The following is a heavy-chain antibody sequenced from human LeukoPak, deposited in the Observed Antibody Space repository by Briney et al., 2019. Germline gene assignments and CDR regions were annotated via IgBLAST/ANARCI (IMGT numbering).Heavy chain of an antibody. V-gene: IGHV3-23*01. CDR3: AKDYYGDRAFDI. CDR2: IXXXXXXX. Sequence: GGSLRLSCAASGXXXXXXSMNWVRQAPGXGXXWXSXIXXXXXXXXXXXXXXXXXXXXXDNXXXXLXLQXNSLRAEDTAVYYCAKDYYGDRAFDIWGQGTMVTVSS. J-gene: IGHJ3*02. CDR1: GXXXXXXS. D-gene: IGHD4-17*01.